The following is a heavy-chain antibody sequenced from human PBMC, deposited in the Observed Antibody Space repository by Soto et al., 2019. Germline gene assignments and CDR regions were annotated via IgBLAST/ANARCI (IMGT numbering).Heavy chain of an antibody. CDR1: GGSISSGGCY. CDR3: ARGDKTSKAVAGQEGY. CDR2: IYYSGST. Sequence: QVQLQESGPGLVKPSQTLSLTCTVSGGSISSGGCYWSWIRQHPGKGLEWIGYIYYSGSTYYNPSLKSRVTISVDTSKNQFSLKLSSVTAADTAVYYCARGDKTSKAVAGQEGYWGQGTLVTVSS. D-gene: IGHD6-19*01. J-gene: IGHJ4*02. V-gene: IGHV4-31*03.